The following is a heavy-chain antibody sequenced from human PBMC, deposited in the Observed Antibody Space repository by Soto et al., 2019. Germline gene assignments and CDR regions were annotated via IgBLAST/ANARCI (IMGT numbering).Heavy chain of an antibody. CDR2: ISAYNGNT. D-gene: IGHD6-19*01. Sequence: ASVKVFCKASGYTFTSDGSSWVRQGPGQGLEWMGWISAYNGNTNYAQKFQGRVTMTTDTSTSTAYMELRNMRSDDTAVYYCARGENSSGWYFYYCYFSGMDVWGQGTTVTVCS. V-gene: IGHV1-18*01. CDR3: ARGENSSGWYFYYCYFSGMDV. CDR1: GYTFTSDG. J-gene: IGHJ6*01.